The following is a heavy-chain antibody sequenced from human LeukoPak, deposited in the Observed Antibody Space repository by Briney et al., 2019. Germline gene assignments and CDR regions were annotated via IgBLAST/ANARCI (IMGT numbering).Heavy chain of an antibody. CDR2: IYYSGST. D-gene: IGHD3-22*01. CDR1: GGSISSSNYY. V-gene: IGHV4-39*01. Sequence: SETLSLTCTVSGGSISSSNYYWGWVRQPPGKGLEWIGSIYYSGSTYYNRTLKSRVTISVDTSKNQSSLKLSSVTAADTAVYYCARQRRRQITMIVVVNKGGAFDIWGQGTMVTISS. J-gene: IGHJ3*02. CDR3: ARQRRRQITMIVVVNKGGAFDI.